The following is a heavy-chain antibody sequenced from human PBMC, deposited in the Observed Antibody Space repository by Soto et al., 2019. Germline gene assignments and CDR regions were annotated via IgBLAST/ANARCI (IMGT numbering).Heavy chain of an antibody. D-gene: IGHD6-6*01. CDR3: ARDYSSSSFDY. V-gene: IGHV1-3*01. J-gene: IGHJ4*02. Sequence: ASVKVSFKASGYTFTSYAMHLVRQAPGQRLEWMGWINAGNGNTKYSQKFQGRVTITADESTSTAYMELSSLRSEDTAVYYCARDYSSSSFDYWGQGTLVTVSS. CDR2: INAGNGNT. CDR1: GYTFTSYA.